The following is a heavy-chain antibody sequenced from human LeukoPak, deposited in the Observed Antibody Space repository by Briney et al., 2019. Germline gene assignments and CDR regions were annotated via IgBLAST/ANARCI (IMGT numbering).Heavy chain of an antibody. Sequence: ASVKVSCKASGYSFSGHGITWVRQAPGQGLEWMGWISAYNGNTKYAQNLQGRVTMTTDISTSTAYMELRSLGSDDTAVYYCARPGADCGSAGCYTYPYYGLDVWGQGTTVTVSS. J-gene: IGHJ6*02. CDR2: ISAYNGNT. CDR1: GYSFSGHG. V-gene: IGHV1-18*01. CDR3: ARPGADCGSAGCYTYPYYGLDV. D-gene: IGHD2-2*02.